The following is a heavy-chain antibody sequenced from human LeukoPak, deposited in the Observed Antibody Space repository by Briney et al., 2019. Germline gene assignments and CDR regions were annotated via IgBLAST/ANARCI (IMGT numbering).Heavy chain of an antibody. CDR3: ARDRVYDDSNPRGFDY. V-gene: IGHV1-18*03. D-gene: IGHD4-11*01. CDR1: VYPLTNFG. Sequence: ASVRVSCKASVYPLTNFGISWLRQAPGQGLEWMGWIRGYNGKTIHAQNLQGRVFMTTDTTTSTAYMVLGSLRSDDMTVYYCARDRVYDDSNPRGFDYWGQGTLVTVSS. J-gene: IGHJ4*01. CDR2: IRGYNGKT.